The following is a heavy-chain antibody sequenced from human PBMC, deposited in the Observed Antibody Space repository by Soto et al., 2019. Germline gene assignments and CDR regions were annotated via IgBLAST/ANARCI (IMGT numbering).Heavy chain of an antibody. CDR1: GFSLSTSRVG. V-gene: IGHV2-5*01. CDR2: IYWNDDK. J-gene: IGHJ4*02. CDR3: AHTSGGGNSACFDY. Sequence: QITLKESGPTLVKPTQTLTLTCTFSGFSLSTSRVGVGWIRQPPGKALEWLALIYWNDDKRYSPSLKSRVTITKATSKNQVVLTMTNTDPVDTATYYCAHTSGGGNSACFDYWGQGTLVTVSS. D-gene: IGHD2-21*02.